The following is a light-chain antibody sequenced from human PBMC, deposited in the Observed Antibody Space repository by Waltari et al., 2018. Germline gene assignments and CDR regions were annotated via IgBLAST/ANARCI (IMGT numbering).Light chain of an antibody. CDR3: CSYVGDYV. Sequence: QSALTQPASVSGSPGQSITLSCTGTSSDFGTYNLVSWCQQHPGIAPKLIIYDVNKRPSGVSNRFSGSKSGNTASLTISGLQAEDEADYYCCSYVGDYVFGTATKVTVL. V-gene: IGLV2-23*02. CDR2: DVN. J-gene: IGLJ1*01. CDR1: SSDFGTYNL.